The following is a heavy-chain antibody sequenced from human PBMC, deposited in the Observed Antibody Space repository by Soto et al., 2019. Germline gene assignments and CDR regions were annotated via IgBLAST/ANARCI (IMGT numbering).Heavy chain of an antibody. D-gene: IGHD4-17*01. V-gene: IGHV4-59*01. Sequence: PSETLSLTCTVSGGSISSYYWSWIRQPPGKGLEWIGYIYYSGSTNYNPSLKSRVTISVDTSKNQFSLKLSSVTAADTAVYYCARDHYGDYEDWFDPWGQGTLVTVSS. CDR3: ARDHYGDYEDWFDP. J-gene: IGHJ5*02. CDR1: GGSISSYY. CDR2: IYYSGST.